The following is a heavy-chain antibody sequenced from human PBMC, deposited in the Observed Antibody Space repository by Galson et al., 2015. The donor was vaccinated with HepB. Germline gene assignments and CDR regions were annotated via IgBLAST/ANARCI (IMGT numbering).Heavy chain of an antibody. CDR1: GFTFSNAW. D-gene: IGHD3-22*01. J-gene: IGHJ4*02. Sequence: SLRLSCAASGFTFSNAWMSWVRQAPGKGLEWVGRIKSKTDGGTTDYAAPVKGRFTISRDDSKNTLYLQMNSLKTEDTAVYYCTTIFLDYYDSSGYYYIDYWGQGTLVTVSS. CDR3: TTIFLDYYDSSGYYYIDY. CDR2: IKSKTDGGTT. V-gene: IGHV3-15*01.